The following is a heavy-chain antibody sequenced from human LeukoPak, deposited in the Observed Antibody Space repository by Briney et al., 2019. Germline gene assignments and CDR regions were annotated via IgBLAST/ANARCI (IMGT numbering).Heavy chain of an antibody. Sequence: SETLSLTCTVSGGSISSYYWSWIRQPPGKGLEWIGYIYYSGSTKYNPSLKSRVTISVDTSKNQFSLKLSSVTAADTAVYYCARGRQDIVVVPAAFGFDPWGQGTLVTVSS. CDR2: IYYSGST. CDR3: ARGRQDIVVVPAAFGFDP. J-gene: IGHJ5*02. CDR1: GGSISSYY. V-gene: IGHV4-59*01. D-gene: IGHD2-2*01.